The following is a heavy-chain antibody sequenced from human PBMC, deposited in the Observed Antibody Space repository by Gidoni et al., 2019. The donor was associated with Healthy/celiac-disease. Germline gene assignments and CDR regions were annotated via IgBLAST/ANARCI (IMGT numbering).Heavy chain of an antibody. J-gene: IGHJ6*02. V-gene: IGHV3-7*01. D-gene: IGHD3-22*01. Sequence: EVQLVESGGGLVQPGGSLRLSCAASGFTFRSYWMSWVRQAPGKGLEWVANIKQDGSEKYYVDSVKGRFTISRDNAKNSLYLQMNSLRAEDTAVYYCARPNPDYYDSSGYYYYYYYGMDVWGQGTTVTVSS. CDR1: GFTFRSYW. CDR2: IKQDGSEK. CDR3: ARPNPDYYDSSGYYYYYYYGMDV.